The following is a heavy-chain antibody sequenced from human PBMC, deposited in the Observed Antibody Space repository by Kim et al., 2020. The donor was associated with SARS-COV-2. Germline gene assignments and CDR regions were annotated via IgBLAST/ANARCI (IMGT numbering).Heavy chain of an antibody. CDR3: STGRVRYCSSTSCYGPFD. D-gene: IGHD2-2*01. V-gene: IGHV4-34*01. CDR2: INHSGST. CDR1: GGSFSGYY. Sequence: SETLSLTCAVYGGSFSGYYWSWIRQPPGKGLEWIGEINHSGSTNYNPSLKSRVTISVDTSKNQFSLKLSSVTAADTAVNYCSTGRVRYCSSTSCYGPFD. J-gene: IGHJ4*01.